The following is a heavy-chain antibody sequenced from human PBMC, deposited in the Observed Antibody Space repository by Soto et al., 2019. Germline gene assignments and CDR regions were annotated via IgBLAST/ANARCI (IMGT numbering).Heavy chain of an antibody. CDR1: GGSIDRSNYY. V-gene: IGHV4-39*01. CDR2: TYYNGNA. J-gene: IGHJ5*02. Sequence: SETLSLTCNVSGGSIDRSNYYWDWLRQPPGKGLEWIGTTYYNGNAYYNPSLRSRVSMSVDTSKNQFSLKLISVTAADTAVYYCATSNWFDPWGQGTLVTVSS. CDR3: ATSNWFDP.